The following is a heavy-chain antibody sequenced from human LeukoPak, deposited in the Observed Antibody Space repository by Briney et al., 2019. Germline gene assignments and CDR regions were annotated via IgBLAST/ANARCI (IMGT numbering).Heavy chain of an antibody. CDR2: IYYSGST. V-gene: IGHV4-39*01. D-gene: IGHD2/OR15-2a*01. CDR3: ARLESRWFDP. J-gene: IGHJ5*02. CDR1: GGSISSSSYY. Sequence: SETLSLTRTVSGGSISSSSYYWGWIRQPPGKGLEWIGSIYYSGSTYYNPSLKSRVTISVDTSKNQFSLKLSSVTAADTAVYYCARLESRWFDPWGQGTLVTVSS.